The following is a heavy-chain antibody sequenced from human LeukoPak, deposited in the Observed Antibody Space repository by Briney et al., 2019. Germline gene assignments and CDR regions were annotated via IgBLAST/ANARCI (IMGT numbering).Heavy chain of an antibody. D-gene: IGHD2-2*01. CDR1: GGSFSGYY. V-gene: IGHV4-34*01. J-gene: IGHJ4*02. CDR2: INHSGST. CDR3: ARGRGCSSTSCFPRIRWRGYYFDY. Sequence: SETLSLTCAVYGGSFSGYYWSWIRQPPGKGLEWIGEINHSGSTNYNPSLKSRVTISVDTSKNQFSLKLSSVTAADTAVYYCARGRGCSSTSCFPRIRWRGYYFDYWGQGTLVTVSS.